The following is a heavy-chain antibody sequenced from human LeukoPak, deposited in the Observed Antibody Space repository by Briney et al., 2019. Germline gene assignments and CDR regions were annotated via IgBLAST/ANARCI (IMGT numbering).Heavy chain of an antibody. CDR3: ARVTGYMIEDYFDY. D-gene: IGHD3-9*01. J-gene: IGHJ4*02. V-gene: IGHV4-59*01. CDR1: GGSISSYY. CDR2: IYHSGST. Sequence: KPSETLSLTCTVSGGSISSYYWSWIRQPPGKGLEWIGYIYHSGSTNYNPSLKSRVTISVDTSKNHFSLKLRSVTAADTAVYYCARVTGYMIEDYFDYWGQGTLLTVSS.